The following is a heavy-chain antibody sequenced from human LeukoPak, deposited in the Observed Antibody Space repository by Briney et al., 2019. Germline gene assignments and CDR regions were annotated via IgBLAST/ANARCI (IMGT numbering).Heavy chain of an antibody. Sequence: ASVKVSCKASGYTFTGYYMHWVRQAPGQGLEWMGWINPNSGGTKHTQKFQGRVTMTRDTSVSTAYMELSRLSCDDTAVYYCAREEPYYYDSSGYQTSDYWGQGTLVTVSS. CDR2: INPNSGGT. V-gene: IGHV1-2*02. CDR3: AREEPYYYDSSGYQTSDY. D-gene: IGHD3-22*01. J-gene: IGHJ4*02. CDR1: GYTFTGYY.